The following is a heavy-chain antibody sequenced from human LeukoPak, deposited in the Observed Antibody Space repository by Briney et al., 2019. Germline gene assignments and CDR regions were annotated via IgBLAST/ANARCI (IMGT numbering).Heavy chain of an antibody. D-gene: IGHD6-13*01. J-gene: IGHJ6*02. Sequence: TSETLSLTCTVSGGSISSGSYYWSWIRQPAGKGLEWIGRIYTSGSTNYNPSFKSRVTISVDTSKNQFSLNLISMTAADTAVYYCARDAIAAARGGYYYYGMDVWGQGTTVTVSS. CDR3: ARDAIAAARGGYYYYGMDV. V-gene: IGHV4-61*02. CDR2: IYTSGST. CDR1: GGSISSGSYY.